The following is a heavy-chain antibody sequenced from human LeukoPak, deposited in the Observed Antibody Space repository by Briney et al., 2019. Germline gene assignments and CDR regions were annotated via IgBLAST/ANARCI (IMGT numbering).Heavy chain of an antibody. J-gene: IGHJ6*02. CDR3: ARHYCSGGSCLLYYYYGMDV. V-gene: IGHV4-34*01. CDR2: IYYSGST. Sequence: SETLSLTCAVYGGSFSGYYWSWIRQPPGKGLEWIGSIYYSGSTYYNPSLKSRVTISVDTSKNQFSLKLSSVTAADTAVYYCARHYCSGGSCLLYYYYGMDVWGQGTTATVSS. CDR1: GGSFSGYY. D-gene: IGHD2-15*01.